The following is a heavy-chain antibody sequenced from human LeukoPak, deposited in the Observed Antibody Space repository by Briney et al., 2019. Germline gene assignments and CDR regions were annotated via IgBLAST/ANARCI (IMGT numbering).Heavy chain of an antibody. V-gene: IGHV3-74*01. Sequence: PGGSLRLSCAASGFTVSGNFMSWVRQAPGKGLEWVSRINSDGSSTSYADSVKGRFTISRDNAKNSLYLQMNSLRAEDTAVYYCARREYCSSTSCYTGDYWGQGTLVTVSS. D-gene: IGHD2-2*02. CDR1: GFTVSGNF. CDR2: INSDGSST. CDR3: ARREYCSSTSCYTGDY. J-gene: IGHJ4*02.